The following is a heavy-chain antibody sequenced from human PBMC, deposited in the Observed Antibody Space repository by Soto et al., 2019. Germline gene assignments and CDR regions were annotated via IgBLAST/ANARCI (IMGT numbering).Heavy chain of an antibody. V-gene: IGHV1-3*01. CDR2: INAGNGNT. Sequence: ASVKVSCKASGYTFTTYAVFWVRQAPGQSLEWMGWINAGNGNTKYSQNFQGRVTITRDTSASTAYMELSSLRTEDTAVYYCARGPDSSTAYYGPFEYWGQGTLVTVSS. D-gene: IGHD3-9*01. CDR1: GYTFTTYA. CDR3: ARGPDSSTAYYGPFEY. J-gene: IGHJ4*02.